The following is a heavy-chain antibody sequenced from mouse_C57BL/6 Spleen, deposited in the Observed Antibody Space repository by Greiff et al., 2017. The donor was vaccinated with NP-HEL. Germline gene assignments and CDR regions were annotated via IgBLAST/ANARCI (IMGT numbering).Heavy chain of an antibody. J-gene: IGHJ3*01. V-gene: IGHV1-82*01. CDR1: GYAFSSSW. CDR2: IYPGDGDT. CDR3: ARSGYGSSYEGWFAY. D-gene: IGHD1-1*01. Sequence: QVQLQQSGPELVKPGASVKISCKASGYAFSSSWMNWVKQRPGKGLEWIGRIYPGDGDTNYNGKFKGKATLTADKSSSTAYMQLSSLTSEDSAVYFCARSGYGSSYEGWFAYWGQGTLVTVSA.